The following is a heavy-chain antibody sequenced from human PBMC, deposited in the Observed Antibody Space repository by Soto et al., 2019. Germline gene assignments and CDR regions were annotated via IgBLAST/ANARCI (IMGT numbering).Heavy chain of an antibody. Sequence: GGSLRLSCAASGFTFSSYGMHWVRQAPGKGLEWVAVISYDGSNKYYADSVKGRFTISRDNSKNTLYLQMNSLRAEDTAVYYCAKGVGSILWWWTGMDVWGQGTTVTAP. D-gene: IGHD2-21*01. CDR3: AKGVGSILWWWTGMDV. V-gene: IGHV3-30*18. CDR2: ISYDGSNK. J-gene: IGHJ6*02. CDR1: GFTFSSYG.